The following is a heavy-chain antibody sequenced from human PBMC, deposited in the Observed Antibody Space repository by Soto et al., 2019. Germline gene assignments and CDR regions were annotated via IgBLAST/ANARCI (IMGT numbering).Heavy chain of an antibody. CDR1: GFPFTGYP. V-gene: IGHV3-23*01. D-gene: IGHD1-26*01. CDR2: ISGSGGST. Sequence: EVQLLESGGGLFRLGGSLSSPVAPSGFPFTGYPRGWVRRAPVKGLEWVSVISGSGGSTNSAASVKGRFTISRDNSKNTLYLQMNSLRAEDTAVYYCARRGSGSYYDYWGQGTLVTVSS. J-gene: IGHJ4*02. CDR3: ARRGSGSYYDY.